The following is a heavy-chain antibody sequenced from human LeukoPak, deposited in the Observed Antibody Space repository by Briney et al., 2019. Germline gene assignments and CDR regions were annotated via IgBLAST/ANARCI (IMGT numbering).Heavy chain of an antibody. D-gene: IGHD5-18*01. J-gene: IGHJ3*02. V-gene: IGHV3-21*01. CDR2: ISSSSSYI. CDR3: ARVVDTPMVLYGAFDI. CDR1: GFTFSSYS. Sequence: GRSLRLSCAASGFTFSSYSMNWVRQAPGKGLEWVSFISSSSSYIHYADSVKGRFTISRDNAKNSLYLQMNSLRAEDTAVYYCARVVDTPMVLYGAFDIWGQGTMATVSS.